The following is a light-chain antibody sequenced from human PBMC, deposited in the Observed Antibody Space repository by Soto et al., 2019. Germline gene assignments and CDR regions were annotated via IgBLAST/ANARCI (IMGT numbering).Light chain of an antibody. J-gene: IGLJ3*02. CDR2: EVT. V-gene: IGLV2-14*01. Sequence: QSALTQPASVSGSPGQSITISCTGTTSDIGSYDYVSWYQQHPGKAPKVMIFEVTNRPSGVSNRFSGSKSGNTASLTISELQAADEADYYCSSYTSASTWVFGGGTKVTVL. CDR1: TSDIGSYDY. CDR3: SSYTSASTWV.